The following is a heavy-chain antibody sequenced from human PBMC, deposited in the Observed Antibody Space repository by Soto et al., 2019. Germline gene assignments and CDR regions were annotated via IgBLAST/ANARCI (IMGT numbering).Heavy chain of an antibody. CDR3: AHSPAPRVYFQH. J-gene: IGHJ1*01. V-gene: IGHV2-5*05. D-gene: IGHD3-10*01. Sequence: QITLKESGPPLVKPTQTLTLTCVFSGFSLNTGGVTVGWIRQPPGKALEWVALIYWDDGKRYGPSLKSRLTITKETSRNQVVLTMTNVDPEDTATYFCAHSPAPRVYFQHWGEGTLVTVSS. CDR2: IYWDDGK. CDR1: GFSLNTGGVT.